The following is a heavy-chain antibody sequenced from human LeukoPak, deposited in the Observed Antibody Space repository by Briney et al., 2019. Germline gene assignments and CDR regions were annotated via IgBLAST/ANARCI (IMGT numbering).Heavy chain of an antibody. CDR1: GFIFSTHG. CDR2: ITGDGRT. CDR3: AKDRAWGAFAD. J-gene: IGHJ4*02. Sequence: GGSLRLSCAASGFIFSTHGMNWVRQAPGKGLEWVSGITGDGRTYYAGSVKGRFTISRDNSKNTLYLQMNSLRAEDTAMYYCAKDRAWGAFADWGQGTLVTVSS. V-gene: IGHV3-23*01. D-gene: IGHD3-16*01.